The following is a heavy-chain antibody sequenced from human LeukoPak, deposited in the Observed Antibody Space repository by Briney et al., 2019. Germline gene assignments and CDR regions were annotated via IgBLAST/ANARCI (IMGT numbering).Heavy chain of an antibody. CDR2: ISAYNGNT. Sequence: GASVTVSCKASGYTFTTYGISWVRQAPGQGLEWMGWISAYNGNTNYAQELQGRVTMTTDTSTTTAYMELRSLRSDDTAVYYCARDRDYGDYNTQDLFDYWGQGTLVTVSS. V-gene: IGHV1-18*01. CDR3: ARDRDYGDYNTQDLFDY. J-gene: IGHJ4*02. D-gene: IGHD4-17*01. CDR1: GYTFTTYG.